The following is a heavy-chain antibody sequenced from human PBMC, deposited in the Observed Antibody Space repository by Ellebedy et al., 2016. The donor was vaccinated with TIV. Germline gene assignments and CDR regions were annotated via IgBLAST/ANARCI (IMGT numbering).Heavy chain of an antibody. CDR3: AREGREYNTPSQYFPH. D-gene: IGHD6-6*01. V-gene: IGHV1-69*06. CDR2: IIPMFGTT. CDR1: GYTFTGYY. Sequence: AASVKVSCKASGYTFTGYYIHWVRQAPGQGLEWMGGIIPMFGTTNYAQNFQGRVTITADKSTTTVYMELSSLRPEDTAVYYCAREGREYNTPSQYFPHWGQGTLLTVSS. J-gene: IGHJ1*01.